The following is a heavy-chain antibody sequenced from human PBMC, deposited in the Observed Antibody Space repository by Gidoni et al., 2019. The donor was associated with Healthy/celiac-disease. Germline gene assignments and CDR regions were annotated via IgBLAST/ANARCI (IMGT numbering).Heavy chain of an antibody. Sequence: QVQLVQSGAEVKKPGASVKVSCKASGYTFTSYAMHWVRQAPGQRLEWMGWINAGNGNTKYSQKFQGRVTITRDTSASTAYMELSSLRSEDTAVYYCARYGSGSYYYYMDVWGKGTTVTVSS. CDR1: GYTFTSYA. CDR2: INAGNGNT. CDR3: ARYGSGSYYYYMDV. J-gene: IGHJ6*03. D-gene: IGHD3-10*01. V-gene: IGHV1-3*01.